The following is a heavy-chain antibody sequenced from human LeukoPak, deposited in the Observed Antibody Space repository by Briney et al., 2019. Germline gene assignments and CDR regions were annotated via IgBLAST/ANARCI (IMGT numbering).Heavy chain of an antibody. D-gene: IGHD2-2*01. CDR1: GGTFSTFA. CDR2: IIPMFDEP. CDR3: ATGRTDIVVVPATLRNYYFDY. Sequence: ASVKVSCKASGGTFSTFAINWVRQAPGQGLEWMGMIIPMFDEPNYAQKFRGRVTITADKSTSTAYMELSSLRSEDTAVYYCATGRTDIVVVPATLRNYYFDYWGQGTLVTVSS. J-gene: IGHJ4*02. V-gene: IGHV1-69*04.